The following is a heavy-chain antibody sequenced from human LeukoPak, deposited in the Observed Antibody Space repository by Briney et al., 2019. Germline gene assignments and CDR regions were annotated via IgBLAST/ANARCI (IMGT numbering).Heavy chain of an antibody. Sequence: PETLSLTCTVSGGSISSYYWSWIRQPPGKGLEWIGYIYYSGSTNYNPSLKSRVTISVDTSKNQFSLKLSSVTAADTAVYYCARTPAAAIFDYWGQGTLVTVSS. CDR1: GGSISSYY. CDR3: ARTPAAAIFDY. V-gene: IGHV4-59*08. J-gene: IGHJ4*02. D-gene: IGHD6-13*01. CDR2: IYYSGST.